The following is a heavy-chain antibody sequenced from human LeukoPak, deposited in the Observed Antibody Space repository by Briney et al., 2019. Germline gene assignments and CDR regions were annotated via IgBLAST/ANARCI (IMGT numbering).Heavy chain of an antibody. CDR2: IYAGGDT. CDR3: ARSGSGWFDF. Sequence: TGGSLRLSCAASGFTVSTNFMSWVRQAPGKGLEWVSVIYAGGDTYYADFVKGRFTISRDNSKNTLYLQMNSLRAEDTAVYYCARSGSGWFDFWGQGTLVTVSS. V-gene: IGHV3-53*01. CDR1: GFTVSTNF. D-gene: IGHD6-19*01. J-gene: IGHJ4*02.